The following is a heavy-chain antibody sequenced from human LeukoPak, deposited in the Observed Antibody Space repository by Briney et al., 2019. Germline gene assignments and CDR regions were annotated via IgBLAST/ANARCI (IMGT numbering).Heavy chain of an antibody. CDR2: INPSGGST. V-gene: IGHV1-46*01. CDR1: GYTFTSYY. J-gene: IGHJ3*02. D-gene: IGHD2-2*01. CDR3: ARFCTGTSCLTLEAFDI. Sequence: ASVKVSCKASGYTFTSYYMHWVRQAPGQGLEWMGIINPSGGSTSYAQKFQGRVTMTRDTSTSTVYMELSSLRSEDTAVYYCARFCTGTSCLTLEAFDIWGQGTMVTVSS.